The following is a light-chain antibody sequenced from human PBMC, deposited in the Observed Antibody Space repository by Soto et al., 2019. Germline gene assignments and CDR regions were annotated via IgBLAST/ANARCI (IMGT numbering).Light chain of an antibody. CDR1: QSVSSS. J-gene: IGKJ4*01. CDR3: QQYNNWPPLT. V-gene: IGKV3-15*01. CDR2: DAS. Sequence: EIVMTQSPATLWVSPLDGATLSCMAGQSVSSSLAWYQQIPGQAPRLLIYDASTRATGIPARFGGSGSGTEFTLTISSLQSEDFAVYYCQQYNNWPPLTFGGGTKVDIK.